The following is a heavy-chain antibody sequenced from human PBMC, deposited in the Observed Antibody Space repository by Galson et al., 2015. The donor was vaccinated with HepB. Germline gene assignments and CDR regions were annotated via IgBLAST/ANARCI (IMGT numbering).Heavy chain of an antibody. CDR3: ARTNNRGDAFDI. V-gene: IGHV2-70*04. CDR2: IDWDDEK. J-gene: IGHJ3*02. CDR1: EVSRSTRCVR. Sequence: PALVKPTQTLTLTCTFPEVSRSTRCVRVNWIRQPPRKALEWLARIDWDDEKLYRASLKTRLTISKDTSENQVVLTMTNMDPVDTGTYYFARTNNRGDAFDIWGQGTVVTVSS. D-gene: IGHD1-14*01.